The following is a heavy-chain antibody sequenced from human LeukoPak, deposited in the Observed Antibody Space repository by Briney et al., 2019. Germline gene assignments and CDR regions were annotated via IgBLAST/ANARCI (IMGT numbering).Heavy chain of an antibody. CDR1: GFTFSSYE. D-gene: IGHD4-17*01. CDR3: VRVEDDYGDYYYGMDV. J-gene: IGHJ6*02. Sequence: GGSLRLSCAASGFTFSSYEMIWVRQAPGKGLEWVSYISNSDSTVHYADSVKGRFTISRDNAQSSLYLQMSSLRAEDTAVYYCVRVEDDYGDYYYGMDVWGQGTTVTVSS. V-gene: IGHV3-48*03. CDR2: ISNSDSTV.